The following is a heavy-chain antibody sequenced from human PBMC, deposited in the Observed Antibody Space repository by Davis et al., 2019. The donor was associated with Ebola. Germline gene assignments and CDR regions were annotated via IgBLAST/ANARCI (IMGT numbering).Heavy chain of an antibody. J-gene: IGHJ5*02. CDR2: ISGSGTNT. V-gene: IGHV3-23*01. CDR1: QFTFSNYA. CDR3: AKDQGLGITVINWFDP. Sequence: PGGSLRLSCTASQFTFSNYAMIWVRQAPGKGLEWVSGISGSGTNTHYADSVKGRFSISRDNSQNTLYLQMNSLRVEDTAMYYCAKDQGLGITVINWFDPWGQGTLVTVSS. D-gene: IGHD1-7*01.